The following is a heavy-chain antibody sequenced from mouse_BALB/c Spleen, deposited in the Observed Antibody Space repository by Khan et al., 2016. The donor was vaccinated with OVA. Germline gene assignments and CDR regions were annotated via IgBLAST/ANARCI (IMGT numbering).Heavy chain of an antibody. D-gene: IGHD2-10*01. V-gene: IGHV2-6-1*01. J-gene: IGHJ4*01. CDR3: ARQPYYHYYIMDY. CDR2: IWSGGNT. Sequence: QVQLQQSGPGLVAPSQSLSITCTISGFSLTNYGVHWVRQPPGKGLEWLGVIWSGGNTDYSAPFISRLSISKDNSKSQIFLKMNSLQTDDTAMYYCARQPYYHYYIMDYWGQGTSVTVSS. CDR1: GFSLTNYG.